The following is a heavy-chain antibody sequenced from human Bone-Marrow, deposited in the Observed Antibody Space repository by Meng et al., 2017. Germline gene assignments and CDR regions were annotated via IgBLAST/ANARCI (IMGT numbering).Heavy chain of an antibody. Sequence: ASVKVSCKASGYTFTSYYMHWVRQAPGQGLEWMGIINPSGGSTSYAQKFQGRVTMTRDTSTSTVYMELSSLRSEDTAVYYCARDPGSSGWYAFLDYYFDYRGQGTLVTVSS. CDR2: INPSGGST. J-gene: IGHJ4*02. CDR3: ARDPGSSGWYAFLDYYFDY. CDR1: GYTFTSYY. V-gene: IGHV1-46*01. D-gene: IGHD6-19*01.